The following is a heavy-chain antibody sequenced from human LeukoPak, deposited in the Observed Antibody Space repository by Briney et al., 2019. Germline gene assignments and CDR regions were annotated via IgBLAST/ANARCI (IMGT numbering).Heavy chain of an antibody. CDR1: GFTFSSFS. Sequence: GVSVRCSCAASGFTFSSFSLKWLRQAQGKGLVWVLTISSSSSYIYYADSVKGRFTISRDNAKNSLYLQMNSLRAEDTAVYYCARVASSGWPSQMDVWGKGTTVTVSS. D-gene: IGHD6-19*01. CDR3: ARVASSGWPSQMDV. CDR2: ISSSSSYI. J-gene: IGHJ6*04. V-gene: IGHV3-21*01.